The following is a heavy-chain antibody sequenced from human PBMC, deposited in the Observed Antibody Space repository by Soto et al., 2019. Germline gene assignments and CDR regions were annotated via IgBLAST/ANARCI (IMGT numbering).Heavy chain of an antibody. CDR2: IYYSGST. Sequence: SETLSLTCPVSGGSISSYYWSWIRQPPGKGLEWIGYIYYSGSTNYNPSLKSRVTISVDTSKNQFSLKLSSVTAADTAVYYCARHPPHKYHRPLEYWGQGTLVTVSS. V-gene: IGHV4-59*08. D-gene: IGHD2-2*01. CDR3: ARHPPHKYHRPLEY. CDR1: GGSISSYY. J-gene: IGHJ4*02.